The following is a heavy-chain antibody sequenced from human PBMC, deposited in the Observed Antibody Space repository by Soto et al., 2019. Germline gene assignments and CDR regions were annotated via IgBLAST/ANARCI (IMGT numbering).Heavy chain of an antibody. CDR2: IYAAGGSK. V-gene: IGHV3-23*01. Sequence: GGSLRLSCAASGFIFSNYAMFWFRQAPGKGLEWVSTIYAAGGSKYSTGSVKGRFTIPRDNSRDTLFLQMDSLRVEDTAMYFCAKDLIRGDGYEDPDYWGQGTLVTVSS. CDR3: AKDLIRGDGYEDPDY. CDR1: GFIFSNYA. J-gene: IGHJ4*02. D-gene: IGHD3-10*01.